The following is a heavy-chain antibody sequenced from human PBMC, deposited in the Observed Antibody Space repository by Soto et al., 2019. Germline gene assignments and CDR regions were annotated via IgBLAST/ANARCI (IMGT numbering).Heavy chain of an antibody. J-gene: IGHJ4*02. Sequence: GASVKVSCKASGGTFSSYAISWVRQAPGQGLEWMGGIIPIFGTANYAQKFQGRVTITADESTSTAYMELSSLRSEDTAVYYCAKVHGDYYGSGSSSYYFDYWGQGXLVTVYS. D-gene: IGHD3-10*01. V-gene: IGHV1-69*13. CDR1: GGTFSSYA. CDR2: IIPIFGTA. CDR3: AKVHGDYYGSGSSSYYFDY.